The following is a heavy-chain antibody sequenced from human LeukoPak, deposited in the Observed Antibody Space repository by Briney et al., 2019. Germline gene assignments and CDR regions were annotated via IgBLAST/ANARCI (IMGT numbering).Heavy chain of an antibody. CDR2: IDQNGNEK. CDR1: GFTFTTYW. V-gene: IGHV3-7*03. J-gene: IGHJ5*02. CDR3: ARGGNQFDP. Sequence: GGSLRLSCVASGFTFTTYWMSWVRQAPGKGLEWVASIDQNGNEKYYVDSVKGRFTISRDNAKNSLYLQMNSLRVEDTAMYFCARGGNQFDPWGQGTLVTVSS.